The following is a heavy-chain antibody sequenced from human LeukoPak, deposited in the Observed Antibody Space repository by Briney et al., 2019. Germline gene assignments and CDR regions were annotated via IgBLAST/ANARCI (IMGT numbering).Heavy chain of an antibody. V-gene: IGHV4-38-2*02. CDR3: ARVYYDSSGTYYFDY. Sequence: SETLSLTXTVSGYSISSGYYWGWIRQPPGRRLEWIGTIYHSGSTHYNPSLKSRVTISVDTSKNQFSLNLSSVTAADTAVYYCARVYYDSSGTYYFDYWGQGTLVTVSS. J-gene: IGHJ4*02. D-gene: IGHD3-22*01. CDR2: IYHSGST. CDR1: GYSISSGYY.